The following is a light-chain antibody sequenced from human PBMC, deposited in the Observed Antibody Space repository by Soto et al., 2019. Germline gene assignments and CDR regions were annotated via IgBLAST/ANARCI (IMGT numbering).Light chain of an antibody. J-gene: IGLJ3*02. V-gene: IGLV2-14*01. CDR3: SSYTSSSTPLV. CDR1: SSDVGGYNS. CDR2: DVT. Sequence: QSALTQPASVYGSPGQSITISCTGTSSDVGGYNSVSWYQQHPGKAPKLKIYDVTNRPSGVSNRFSGSKSGNTASLTISGLQAEDEADYYCSSYTSSSTPLVFGGGTKLTVL.